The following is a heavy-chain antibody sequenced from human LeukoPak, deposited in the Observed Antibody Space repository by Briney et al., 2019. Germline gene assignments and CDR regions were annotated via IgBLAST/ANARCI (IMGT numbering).Heavy chain of an antibody. CDR3: ARDRASSGWFGVSYYYGMDV. CDR2: IYSGGST. J-gene: IGHJ6*02. D-gene: IGHD6-19*01. CDR1: GFTFSSNY. Sequence: GGSLRLSCAASGFTFSSNYMSWVRQAPGKGLEWVSVIYSGGSTYYADSVKGRFTISRDNSKNTLYLQMNSLRAEDTAVYYCARDRASSGWFGVSYYYGMDVWGQGTTVTVSS. V-gene: IGHV3-53*01.